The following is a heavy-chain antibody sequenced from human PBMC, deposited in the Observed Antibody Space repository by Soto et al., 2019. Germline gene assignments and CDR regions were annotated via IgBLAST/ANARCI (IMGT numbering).Heavy chain of an antibody. CDR1: GYSFTSYY. Sequence: SVKGSCAASGYSFTSYYIDWVRRATGQGLEWMGIINPSGGSTSYAQKFQGRVTMTRDTSTSTVYMELSSLRSEDTAVYYCASKSNDDYGGRYDYSGQATLVTVSS. CDR3: ASKSNDDYGGRYDY. CDR2: INPSGGST. D-gene: IGHD4-17*01. J-gene: IGHJ4*02. V-gene: IGHV1-46*01.